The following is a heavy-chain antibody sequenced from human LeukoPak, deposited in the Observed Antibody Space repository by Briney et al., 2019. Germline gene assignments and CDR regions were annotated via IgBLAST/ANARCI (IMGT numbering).Heavy chain of an antibody. J-gene: IGHJ3*02. CDR2: ISDNGGRT. CDR1: GFTFSSYA. V-gene: IGHV3-23*01. Sequence: PGGSLRLSCAASGFTFSSYAMSWVRQAPGKGLEWVTAISDNGGRTYYADSVKGRFTISRDNSKNTLYLQMNSLRAEDTAVYYCAKGDSNPTYGEDAFDIWGQGTMVTVS. D-gene: IGHD3-10*01. CDR3: AKGDSNPTYGEDAFDI.